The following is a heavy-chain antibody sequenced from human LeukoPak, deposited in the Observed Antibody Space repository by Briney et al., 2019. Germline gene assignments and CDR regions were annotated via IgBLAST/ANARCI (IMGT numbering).Heavy chain of an antibody. Sequence: PSETLSLTCGVSGGSVINTNWWPWVRQPPGKGLGWIGEVHLDGRTNYNPSLESRLTMSVDVSENQVSLKLTSVTAADTAVYYCAREGGFYRPLDYSGQGTLVTVSS. CDR1: GGSVINTNW. J-gene: IGHJ4*02. CDR2: VHLDGRT. CDR3: AREGGFYRPLDY. D-gene: IGHD3-3*01. V-gene: IGHV4-4*02.